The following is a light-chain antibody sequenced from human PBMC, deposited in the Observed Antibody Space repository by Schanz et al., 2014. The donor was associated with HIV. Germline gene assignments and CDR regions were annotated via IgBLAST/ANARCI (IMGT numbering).Light chain of an antibody. Sequence: QSVLTQPPSASGTPGQRVTISCSGSGSNIGSNYVFWYQQFPGTAPKLLIYRNDQRPSGVPDRFSGSKSGNTASLTISGLQAEDEGQYYCCSYADRNIVLFGGGTKLTVL. J-gene: IGLJ2*01. V-gene: IGLV1-47*01. CDR2: RND. CDR1: GSNIGSNY. CDR3: CSYADRNIVL.